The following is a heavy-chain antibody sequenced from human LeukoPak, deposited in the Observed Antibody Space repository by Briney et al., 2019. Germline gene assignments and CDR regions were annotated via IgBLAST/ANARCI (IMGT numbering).Heavy chain of an antibody. Sequence: PGGSLRLSCAASGFTFSSYEMNWVRQAPGKGLEWISYIVNSGGTTSYADSVQGRFTISSDDAKNSLYLQMNSLRAEDTAVYYCAGGYGSGSYSAWGQGIPVTVSS. CDR2: IVNSGGTT. J-gene: IGHJ5*02. D-gene: IGHD3-10*01. V-gene: IGHV3-48*03. CDR1: GFTFSSYE. CDR3: AGGYGSGSYSA.